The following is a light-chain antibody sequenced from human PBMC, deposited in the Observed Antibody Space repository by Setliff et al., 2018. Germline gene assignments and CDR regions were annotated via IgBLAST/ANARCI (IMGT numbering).Light chain of an antibody. Sequence: ALTQPPSASGSPGQSVTISCTGTSSDVGGYNYVSWYQQHPGKAPKLMIYEVSKRPSGVPDRFSGSKSGNTASLTVSGLQAEDEADYYCSSYAGSLYVFGTGTKGTVL. CDR1: SSDVGGYNY. CDR3: SSYAGSLYV. CDR2: EVS. V-gene: IGLV2-8*01. J-gene: IGLJ1*01.